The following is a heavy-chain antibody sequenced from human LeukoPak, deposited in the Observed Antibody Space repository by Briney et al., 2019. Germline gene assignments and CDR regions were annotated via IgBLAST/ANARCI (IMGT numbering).Heavy chain of an antibody. CDR3: ARVVRGVVTSNWFDP. J-gene: IGHJ5*02. CDR1: GDSLNTYY. D-gene: IGHD2-21*02. V-gene: IGHV4-59*01. CDR2: VASSGTS. Sequence: PSETLSLTCTASGDSLNTYYWTWIRQTPGKELEWIGFVASSGTSNYNPSLKSRVSISIDTSKNQFSLALTSVTPADTAVYYCARVVRGVVTSNWFDPWGQGTLVSVPS.